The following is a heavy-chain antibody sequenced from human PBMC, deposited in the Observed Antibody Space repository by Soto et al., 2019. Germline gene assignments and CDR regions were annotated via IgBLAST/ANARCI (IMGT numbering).Heavy chain of an antibody. CDR3: AMGDVYVTPSPQDV. Sequence: QVQLVQSGAEVKNPGASVKVSCKASGYTFTRYGIGWARQAPGQGLEWMGWINTYNGNTNYAQNVQGRVTLTTDTXXSTAYMELRSLRSNDTAIYYRAMGDVYVTPSPQDVWGPGTTVIVSS. CDR2: INTYNGNT. V-gene: IGHV1-18*01. CDR1: GYTFTRYG. J-gene: IGHJ6*02. D-gene: IGHD3-16*01.